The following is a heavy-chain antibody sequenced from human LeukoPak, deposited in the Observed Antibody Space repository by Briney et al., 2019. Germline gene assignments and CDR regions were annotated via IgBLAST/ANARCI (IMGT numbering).Heavy chain of an antibody. CDR1: GFTFSSYA. D-gene: IGHD6-6*01. CDR3: AKSYGHGYSSSSIDY. J-gene: IGHJ4*02. V-gene: IGHV3-23*01. Sequence: PGGSLRLSCAASGFTFSSYAMSWVRQAPGKGLEWVSAISGSGGSTYYADSVKGRFTISRDNSKNTLYLQMNSLRAEDTAVYYCAKSYGHGYSSSSIDYWGQGTLVTVSS. CDR2: ISGSGGST.